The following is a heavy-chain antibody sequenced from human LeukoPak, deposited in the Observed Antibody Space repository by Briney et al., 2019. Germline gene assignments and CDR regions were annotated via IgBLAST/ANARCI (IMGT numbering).Heavy chain of an antibody. CDR2: INHSGST. J-gene: IGHJ4*02. CDR1: GGSFSGYY. CDR3: ARGGAARPDIAVAGRAKKNQFDY. D-gene: IGHD6-19*01. V-gene: IGHV4-34*01. Sequence: SETLSLTCAVYGGSFSGYYWSWIRQPPGKGLEWIGEINHSGSTNYNPSLKSRVTISVDTSKNQFSLKLSSVTAADTDVYFCARGGAARPDIAVAGRAKKNQFDYWGQGTLVTVSS.